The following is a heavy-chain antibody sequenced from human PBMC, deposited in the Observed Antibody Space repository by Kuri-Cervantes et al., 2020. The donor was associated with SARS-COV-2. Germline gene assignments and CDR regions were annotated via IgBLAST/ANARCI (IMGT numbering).Heavy chain of an antibody. D-gene: IGHD1-7*01. CDR1: GFTFSSYS. CDR3: ATALPTGTTVHGYYYYYMDV. Sequence: GESLKISCAASGFTFSSYSMNWVRQAPGKGLEWVSAISGSGGSTYYADSVKGRFTISRDNSKNTLYLQMNSLRAEDTAVYYCATALPTGTTVHGYYYYYMDVWGKGTTVTVSS. J-gene: IGHJ6*03. CDR2: ISGSGGST. V-gene: IGHV3-23*01.